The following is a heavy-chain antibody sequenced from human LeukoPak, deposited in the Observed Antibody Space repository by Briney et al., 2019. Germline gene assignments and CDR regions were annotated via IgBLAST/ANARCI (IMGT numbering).Heavy chain of an antibody. CDR2: ISAYNGNT. J-gene: IGHJ4*02. V-gene: IGHV1-18*01. Sequence: ASVKVSCKASGYTFTSYGISWVRQAPGQGLEWMGWISAYNGNTNYAQKLQGRVTMTTDTSTSTAYMELRSLRSDDTAVYYCARLPDSSGWYGIDYWGQGTLDTVSS. CDR3: ARLPDSSGWYGIDY. D-gene: IGHD6-19*01. CDR1: GYTFTSYG.